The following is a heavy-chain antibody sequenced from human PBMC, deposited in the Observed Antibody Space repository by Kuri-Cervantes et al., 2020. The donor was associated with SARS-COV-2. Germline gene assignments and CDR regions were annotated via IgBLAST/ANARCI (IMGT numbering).Heavy chain of an antibody. V-gene: IGHV4-39*01. CDR2: IYYSGST. J-gene: IGHJ4*02. CDR3: ARHRRVEQLAF. D-gene: IGHD6-6*01. Sequence: SETLSLTCTVSGGSISSSSYYWGWIRQPPGKGLEWIGSIYYSGSTYYNPSLKSRVTISVDTSKNQFSLKLSSVTAADTAVYYCARHRRVEQLAFWGQGTLVTVSS. CDR1: GGSISSSSYY.